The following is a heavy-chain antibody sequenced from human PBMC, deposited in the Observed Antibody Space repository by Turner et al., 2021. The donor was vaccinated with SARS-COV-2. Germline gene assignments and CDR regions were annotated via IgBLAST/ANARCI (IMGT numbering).Heavy chain of an antibody. CDR2: IVNDGSQQ. CDR1: GFTFSTYG. V-gene: IGHV3-33*01. D-gene: IGHD3-9*01. J-gene: IGHJ3*02. Sequence: QVPLVDSGGGVVQPGRSLRLFCVVSGFTFSTYGMHWVRQAPGKGLEWVAVIVNDGSQQHYADSVKGRFIISRDNSKNKLFLQMNSLRAEDTALYYCARDDIWPDNGLDIWGQGTMVTVSS. CDR3: ARDDIWPDNGLDI.